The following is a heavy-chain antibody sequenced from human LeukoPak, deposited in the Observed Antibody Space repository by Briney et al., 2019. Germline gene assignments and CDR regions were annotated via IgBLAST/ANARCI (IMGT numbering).Heavy chain of an antibody. V-gene: IGHV3-30*03. CDR3: ARGPYSSSWSAWFDP. Sequence: GGSLRLSCAASGFTFSSYGMHWVRQAPGKGLEWVAAISYDGSNKYYADSVKGRFTISRDNAKNSLYLQMNSLRAEDTAFYYCARGPYSSSWSAWFDPWGQGTLVTVSS. J-gene: IGHJ5*02. CDR1: GFTFSSYG. D-gene: IGHD6-13*01. CDR2: ISYDGSNK.